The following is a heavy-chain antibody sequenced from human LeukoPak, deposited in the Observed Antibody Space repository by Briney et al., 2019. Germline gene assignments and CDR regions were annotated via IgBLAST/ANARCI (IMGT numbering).Heavy chain of an antibody. J-gene: IGHJ6*03. V-gene: IGHV4-59*05. CDR2: IYYSGST. CDR1: GGSVSSYY. Sequence: SETLSFTCTVSGGSVSSYYWSWIRQSPGKGLEWIGSIYYSGSTYYNPSLKSRVTISVDTSKNLFSLKLSSVTAADTAVYYCAGYTVDYYYYYYMDVWGKGTTVTISS. CDR3: AGYTVDYYYYYYMDV. D-gene: IGHD4-23*01.